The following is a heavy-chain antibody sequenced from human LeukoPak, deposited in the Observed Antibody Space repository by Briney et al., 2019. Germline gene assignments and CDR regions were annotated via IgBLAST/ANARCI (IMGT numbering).Heavy chain of an antibody. Sequence: PGESLKISCKGSGYSFTSYWIGWVRQMPGKGLEWMGVIYPGDSDTRYSPSLQGQVTISADKSISTAYLQWSSLKASDTAMYYCARHSHVDTAMVTIYWGQGTLVTVSS. CDR2: IYPGDSDT. CDR1: GYSFTSYW. D-gene: IGHD5-18*01. J-gene: IGHJ4*02. CDR3: ARHSHVDTAMVTIY. V-gene: IGHV5-51*01.